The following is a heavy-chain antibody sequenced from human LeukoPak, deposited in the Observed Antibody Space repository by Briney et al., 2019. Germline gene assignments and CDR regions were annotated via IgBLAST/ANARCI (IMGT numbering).Heavy chain of an antibody. Sequence: PSETLSLTCTVSGASISSYYRSWIRQPPGKGLEWIGYIYTSGSTNYNPSLKSRVTISVDTSKNQFSLKLSSVTAADTAVYYCARLAPPTPKVFDYWGQGTLVTVSS. CDR2: IYTSGST. CDR3: ARLAPPTPKVFDY. D-gene: IGHD4-17*01. V-gene: IGHV4-4*09. CDR1: GASISSYY. J-gene: IGHJ4*02.